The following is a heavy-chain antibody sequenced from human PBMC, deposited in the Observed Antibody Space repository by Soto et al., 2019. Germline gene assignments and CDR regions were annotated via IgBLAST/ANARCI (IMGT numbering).Heavy chain of an antibody. CDR1: GFTFSSYS. CDR2: ISSSSSYI. V-gene: IGHV3-21*01. Sequence: ESGGGLVKPGGSLRLSCAASGFTFSSYSMNWVRQAPGKGLEWVSSISSSSSYIYYADSVKGRFTISRDNAKNSLYLQMNSLRAEDTAVYYCARESDSGYDIYFDYWGQGTLVTVSS. D-gene: IGHD5-12*01. J-gene: IGHJ4*02. CDR3: ARESDSGYDIYFDY.